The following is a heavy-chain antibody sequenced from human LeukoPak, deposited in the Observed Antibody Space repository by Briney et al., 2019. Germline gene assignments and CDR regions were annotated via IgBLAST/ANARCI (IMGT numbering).Heavy chain of an antibody. D-gene: IGHD6-13*01. CDR2: INAGNGNT. CDR1: GYTFTSYA. Sequence: WASVKVSCKASGYTFTSYAMHWVRQAPGQRLEWMGWINAGNGNTKYSQKFQGRVTITRDTSASTAYMELSSLRSEDTAVYYCARAPQGLAAALSWFDPWGQGTLVTVSS. V-gene: IGHV1-3*01. J-gene: IGHJ5*02. CDR3: ARAPQGLAAALSWFDP.